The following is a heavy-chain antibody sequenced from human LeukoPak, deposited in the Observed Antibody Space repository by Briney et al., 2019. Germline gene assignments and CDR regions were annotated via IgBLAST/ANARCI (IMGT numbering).Heavy chain of an antibody. CDR1: GFTFSRYW. J-gene: IGHJ4*02. V-gene: IGHV3-74*01. Sequence: PGGSLRLSCAASGFTFSRYWMHWVRQAPGKGLVWVSRINTDGSGTSYADSVKGRFTISRDNAKNTLYLQMNSLRAEDTAVYYCARDGLAAARDYWGQGTLATVSS. CDR2: INTDGSGT. D-gene: IGHD6-13*01. CDR3: ARDGLAAARDY.